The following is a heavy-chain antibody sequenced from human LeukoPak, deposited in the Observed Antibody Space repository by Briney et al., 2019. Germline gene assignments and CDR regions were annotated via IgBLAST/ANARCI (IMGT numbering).Heavy chain of an antibody. Sequence: ASVKVSCKASGYTFTSYYMNWVRQAPGQGLEWMGIINPTGGSTSYAQKFQDRVTMTRDTSTSTVYMDLSSLRSEDTAVYYCARCGSSGYHDGFDMWGQGTMVTVSS. CDR2: INPTGGST. V-gene: IGHV1-46*01. CDR3: ARCGSSGYHDGFDM. D-gene: IGHD3-22*01. J-gene: IGHJ3*02. CDR1: GYTFTSYY.